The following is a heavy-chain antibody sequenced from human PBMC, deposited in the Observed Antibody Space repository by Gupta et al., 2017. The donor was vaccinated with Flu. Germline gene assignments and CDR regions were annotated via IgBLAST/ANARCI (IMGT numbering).Heavy chain of an antibody. CDR2: IYYSGST. V-gene: IGHV4-59*01. D-gene: IGHD2-2*02. J-gene: IGHJ6*02. Sequence: GPGLVKPSETLSLTCTVSGGSISSYYWSWIRQPPGKGLEWIGYIYYSGSTNYNPSLKSRVTISVDTSKNQFSLKLSSVTAADTAVYYCAGYCSSTSCYTGYYGMDVWGQGTTVTVSS. CDR3: AGYCSSTSCYTGYYGMDV. CDR1: GGSISSYY.